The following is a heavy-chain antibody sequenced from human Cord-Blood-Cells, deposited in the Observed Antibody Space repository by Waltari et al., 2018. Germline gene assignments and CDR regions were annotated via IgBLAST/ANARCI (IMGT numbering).Heavy chain of an antibody. J-gene: IGHJ1*01. V-gene: IGHV1-2*02. CDR2: INPNSGGT. CDR1: GYTFTGYY. Sequence: QVQLVQSGAEVKKPGASVKVSCKASGYTFTGYYMHWVRPAPGQGPEWMGWINPNSGGTNYAQKVQGRVTMPRDTSISTAYMELSRLRSDDTAVYYCARERAAAGTRYFQHWGQGTLVTVSS. D-gene: IGHD6-13*01. CDR3: ARERAAAGTRYFQH.